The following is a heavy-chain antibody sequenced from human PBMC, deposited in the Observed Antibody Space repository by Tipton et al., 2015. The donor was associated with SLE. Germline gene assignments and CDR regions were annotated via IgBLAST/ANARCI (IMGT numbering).Heavy chain of an antibody. Sequence: TLSLTCIVSGGSISSSSYYWGWIRQPPGKGLEWIGSIYYSGSTYYNPSLKSRVTISVDTSKNQFSLKLSSVTAADTAVYYCARDAPPEPLLTDSWYFDLWGRGTLVTVSS. J-gene: IGHJ2*01. D-gene: IGHD3-16*01. CDR1: GGSISSSSYY. V-gene: IGHV4-39*02. CDR2: IYYSGST. CDR3: ARDAPPEPLLTDSWYFDL.